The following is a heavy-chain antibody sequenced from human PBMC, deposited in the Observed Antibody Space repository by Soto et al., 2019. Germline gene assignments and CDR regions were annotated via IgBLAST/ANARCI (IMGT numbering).Heavy chain of an antibody. Sequence: GASVKVSCKASGGTFSSYAISWVRQAPGQGLEWMGGIIPIFGTANYAQKFQGRVTITADKSTSTAYMELSSLRSEDTAVYYCARERGVTVEYNWFDPWGQGTLVTVSS. V-gene: IGHV1-69*06. CDR1: GGTFSSYA. J-gene: IGHJ5*02. CDR3: ARERGVTVEYNWFDP. D-gene: IGHD2-21*02. CDR2: IIPIFGTA.